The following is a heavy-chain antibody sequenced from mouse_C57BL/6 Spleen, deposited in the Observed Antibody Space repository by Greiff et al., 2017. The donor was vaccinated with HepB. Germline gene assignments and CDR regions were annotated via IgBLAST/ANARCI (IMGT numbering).Heavy chain of an antibody. V-gene: IGHV1-26*01. CDR1: GYTFTDYY. D-gene: IGHD2-1*01. CDR3: ARSIYYGNINY. CDR2: INPNNGGT. J-gene: IGHJ2*01. Sequence: EVQLQQSGPELVKPGASVKISCKASGYTFTDYYMNWVKQSHGKSLEWIGDINPNNGGTSYNQKFKGKATLTVDKSSSTAYMELRSLTSEDSAIYYCARSIYYGNINYWGQGTTLPVSS.